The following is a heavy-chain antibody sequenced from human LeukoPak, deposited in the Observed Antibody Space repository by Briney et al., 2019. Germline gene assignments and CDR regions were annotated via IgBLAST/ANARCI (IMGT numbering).Heavy chain of an antibody. Sequence: ASVKVSCKASGSTFTDYYMHWVRHAPGQGFEWMGWINPNDGDTNYAQKFEGRVTMTRDTSISTAHMEVSRLRSDDTAVYYCARANFPYCSSTTCLFDYWGQGTLVTVSS. CDR1: GSTFTDYY. V-gene: IGHV1-2*02. J-gene: IGHJ4*02. D-gene: IGHD2-2*01. CDR2: INPNDGDT. CDR3: ARANFPYCSSTTCLFDY.